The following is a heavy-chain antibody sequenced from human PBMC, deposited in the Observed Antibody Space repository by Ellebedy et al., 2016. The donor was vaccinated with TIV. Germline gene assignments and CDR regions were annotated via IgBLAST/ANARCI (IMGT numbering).Heavy chain of an antibody. D-gene: IGHD6-19*01. V-gene: IGHV3-30-3*01. J-gene: IGHJ4*02. Sequence: GESLKISCAASGFTFSSYAMHWVRQAPGKGLEWVAVISYDGSNKYYADSVKGRFTISRDNSKNTLYLQMNSLRAEDTAVYYCARASSGGWGYWGQGTLVTVSS. CDR3: ARASSGGWGY. CDR2: ISYDGSNK. CDR1: GFTFSSYA.